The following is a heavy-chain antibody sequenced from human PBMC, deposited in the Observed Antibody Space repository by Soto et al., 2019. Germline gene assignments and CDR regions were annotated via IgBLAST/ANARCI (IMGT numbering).Heavy chain of an antibody. J-gene: IGHJ6*02. CDR2: IDNNGGN. D-gene: IGHD3-10*01. Sequence: QVQLQEAGPGLVKPSETLSLTCTVSRDSSSSYKWSWIRQNPGKGPEWMGCIDNNGGNSDNPALTSRVTMSIDTSKEQFSLKLSSVTAADPAMYYCVRQGFGARHGLVDGWGQGTTVIVSS. V-gene: IGHV4-59*08. CDR1: RDSSSSYK. CDR3: VRQGFGARHGLVDG.